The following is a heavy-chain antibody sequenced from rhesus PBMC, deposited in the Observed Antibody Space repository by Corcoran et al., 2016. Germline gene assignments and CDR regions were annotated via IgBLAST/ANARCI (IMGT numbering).Heavy chain of an antibody. V-gene: IGHV4-106*01. J-gene: IGHJ1*01. D-gene: IGHD6S26*01. CDR2: IYVSGGGP. CDR3: AGPQRLVFEYFEF. CDR1: GGSISDDYY. Sequence: QVQLQESGPGLVKPSETLSLTCAVYGGSISDDYYWSWIRQPRGKGLEWIGYIYVSGGGPNYNPSLKSRVTVSIHPSKNQFSLKLSSVTAADTAVYYCAGPQRLVFEYFEFWGQGALVTVSS.